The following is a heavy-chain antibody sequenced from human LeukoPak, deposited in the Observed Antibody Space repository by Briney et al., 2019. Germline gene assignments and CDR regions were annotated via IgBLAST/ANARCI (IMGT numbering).Heavy chain of an antibody. CDR1: GGTFSSYA. Sequence: VKVSCKASGGTFSSYAISWVRQAPGQGLEWMGRIIPIFGTANYAQKFQGRVTITTDESTSTAYMELSSLSSEDTAVYYCARDRRGIVVVTWNDAFDIWRQGTMVTVSS. V-gene: IGHV1-69*05. D-gene: IGHD3-22*01. CDR2: IIPIFGTA. CDR3: ARDRRGIVVVTWNDAFDI. J-gene: IGHJ3*02.